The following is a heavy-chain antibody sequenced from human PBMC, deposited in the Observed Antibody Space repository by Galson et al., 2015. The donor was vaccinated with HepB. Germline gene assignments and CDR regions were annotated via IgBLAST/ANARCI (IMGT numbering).Heavy chain of an antibody. CDR2: IWYDESYK. CDR3: ARQLLVGGGLDV. J-gene: IGHJ6*04. Sequence: SLRLSCAASGFTVSSNYMSWVRQAPGKGLEWVAVIWYDESYKFYEDSLKGRLTVSRDNSKNTLFLQMNSLTSEDTAVYYCARQLLVGGGLDVWGKGITVTVSS. D-gene: IGHD3-10*01. V-gene: IGHV3-33*08. CDR1: GFTVSSNY.